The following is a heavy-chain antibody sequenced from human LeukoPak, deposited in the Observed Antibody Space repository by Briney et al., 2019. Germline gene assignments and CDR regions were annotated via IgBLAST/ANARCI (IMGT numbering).Heavy chain of an antibody. V-gene: IGHV1-2*02. J-gene: IGHJ3*02. D-gene: IGHD3-10*01. CDR3: GRFGESIDDAFDI. CDR2: INPKNAGT. CDR1: GYTFTGHY. Sequence: ASVKVSCKASGYTFTGHYIHWVRQAPGQGLEWMGWINPKNAGTNFAQRFQGRVTMTRDTSISTAYMELSRLRSDDTAVYYCGRFGESIDDAFDIWGQGTMVTVSS.